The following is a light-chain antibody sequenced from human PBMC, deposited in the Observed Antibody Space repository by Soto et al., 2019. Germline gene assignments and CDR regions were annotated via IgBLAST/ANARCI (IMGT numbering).Light chain of an antibody. CDR1: QSISSSY. CDR3: QQYGTSPWT. V-gene: IGKV3-20*01. J-gene: IGKJ1*01. CDR2: GAS. Sequence: EIVLTQSPGTLSLSPGERATLSCRASQSISSSYSAWYQQKPGQAPRLLIYGASIRTTGIPDRFSGSGSGTDFTLTISGLEPEDFAVYYCQQYGTSPWTFGQGTKVDIK.